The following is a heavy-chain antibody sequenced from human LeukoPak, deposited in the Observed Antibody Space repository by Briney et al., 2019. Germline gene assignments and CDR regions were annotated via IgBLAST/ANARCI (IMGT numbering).Heavy chain of an antibody. Sequence: SGPTLVNPTQTLTLTCTFSGFSLSTSGVGVGWIRQPPGKALEWLSLIYWDDDKRYSPSLKSRLTITKDTSKNQVVLTMTNMDPVDTATYYCAHRRHSYSNFPNWFDPWGQGTLVTVSS. J-gene: IGHJ5*02. CDR1: GFSLSTSGVG. D-gene: IGHD4-11*01. CDR2: IYWDDDK. V-gene: IGHV2-5*02. CDR3: AHRRHSYSNFPNWFDP.